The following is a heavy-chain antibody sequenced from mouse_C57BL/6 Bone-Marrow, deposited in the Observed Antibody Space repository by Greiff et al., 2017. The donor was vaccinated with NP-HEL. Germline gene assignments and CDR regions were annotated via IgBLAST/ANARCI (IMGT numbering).Heavy chain of an antibody. D-gene: IGHD1-1*01. CDR2: ISSGGDYL. J-gene: IGHJ2*01. CDR3: TREYYFPY. V-gene: IGHV5-9-1*02. CDR1: GFTFSSYA. Sequence: EVQVVESGEGLVKPGGSLKLSCAASGFTFSSYAMSWVRQTPEKRLEWVAYISSGGDYLYYADTVKGRFTISIDNARNTLYLQMSSLKSADTAMYYCTREYYFPYWGQGTTLTVSS.